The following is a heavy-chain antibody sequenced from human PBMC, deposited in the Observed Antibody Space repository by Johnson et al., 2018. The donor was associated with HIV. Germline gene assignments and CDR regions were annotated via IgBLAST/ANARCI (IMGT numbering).Heavy chain of an antibody. CDR1: GFTVSSNY. Sequence: VQLVESGGGLVQPGESLRLSCAASGFTVSSNYMSWVRQAPGKGLEWVSVIYSGGSTYDADSVKGRFTISRDNSKNMLYLQMNSLRAEDTAVYYCATDSRSGVYDAFDIWGQGTMVTVSS. CDR3: ATDSRSGVYDAFDI. V-gene: IGHV3-66*02. CDR2: IYSGGST. J-gene: IGHJ3*02. D-gene: IGHD6-13*01.